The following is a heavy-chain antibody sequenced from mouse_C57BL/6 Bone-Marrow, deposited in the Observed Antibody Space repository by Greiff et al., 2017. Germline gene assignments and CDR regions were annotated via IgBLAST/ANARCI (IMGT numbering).Heavy chain of an antibody. V-gene: IGHV1-39*01. Sequence: EVKLEESGPELVKPGASVKISCKASGYSFTDYNMNWVKQSNGKSLEWIGVINPNYGTTSYNQKFKGKATLTVDQSSSTAYMQLNSLTSEDSAVSYCARSRCLPLYYYAMVDWVQGTSDTVSS. CDR3: ARSRCLPLYYYAMVD. D-gene: IGHD2-3*01. J-gene: IGHJ4*01. CDR2: INPNYGTT. CDR1: GYSFTDYN.